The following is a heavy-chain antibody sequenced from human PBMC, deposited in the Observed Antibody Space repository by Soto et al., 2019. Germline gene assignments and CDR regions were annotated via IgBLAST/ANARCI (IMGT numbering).Heavy chain of an antibody. CDR3: ARGGGCSSTSCLYYYYYYYMDV. J-gene: IGHJ6*03. CDR2: IYYSGST. Sequence: SETLSLTCTVSGGSISSYYWSWIRQPPGKGLEWIGYIYYSGSTNYNPSLKSRVTISVDTSKNQFSLKLSSVTAADTAVYYCARGGGCSSTSCLYYYYYYYMDVWGKGTTVTVSS. D-gene: IGHD2-2*01. V-gene: IGHV4-59*01. CDR1: GGSISSYY.